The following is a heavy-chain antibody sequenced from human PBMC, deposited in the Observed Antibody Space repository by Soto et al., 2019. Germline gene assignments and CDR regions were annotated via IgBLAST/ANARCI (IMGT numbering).Heavy chain of an antibody. CDR2: INPSGGST. CDR3: AREMARGAFDI. D-gene: IGHD2-8*01. Sequence: GASVTVSCTASGYTFTSYYMHWVRQAPGQGLEWMGIINPSGGSTSYAQKFQGRVTMTRDTSTSTVYMELSSLRSEDTAVYYCAREMARGAFDIWGQGTMVTVSS. V-gene: IGHV1-46*01. CDR1: GYTFTSYY. J-gene: IGHJ3*02.